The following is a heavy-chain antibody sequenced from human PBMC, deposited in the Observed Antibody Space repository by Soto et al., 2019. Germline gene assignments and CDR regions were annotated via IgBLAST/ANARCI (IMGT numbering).Heavy chain of an antibody. CDR2: IIPIFGTA. V-gene: IGHV1-69*01. D-gene: IGHD2-2*01. Sequence: QVQLVQSGAEVKNPGSSVKVSCKASGGTFTSYAFSWVRQAPGQGLEGMGGIIPIFGTANYAQKFQGRVTITADESTSTAYMELSSLRSEDTAVYYCAREGCSSTRCYGMDVWGQGTTVTVSS. CDR1: GGTFTSYA. J-gene: IGHJ6*02. CDR3: AREGCSSTRCYGMDV.